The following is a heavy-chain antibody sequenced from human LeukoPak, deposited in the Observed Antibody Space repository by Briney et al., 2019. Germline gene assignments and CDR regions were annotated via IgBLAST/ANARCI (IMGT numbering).Heavy chain of an antibody. CDR3: VRSPIGASAY. D-gene: IGHD3-10*01. CDR1: GYTFTDSY. J-gene: IGHJ4*02. Sequence: ASVKVSCKPSGYTFTDSYIHWVRQAPGVGLQWMGWISPNNGDTKYAEDFQDRVTMTRDTSISTAYMELTGLTTDDTAVYYCVRSPIGASAYWGRGTLVTVSS. V-gene: IGHV1-2*02. CDR2: ISPNNGDT.